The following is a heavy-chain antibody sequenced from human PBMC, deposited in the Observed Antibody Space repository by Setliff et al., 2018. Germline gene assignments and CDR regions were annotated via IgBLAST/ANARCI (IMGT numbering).Heavy chain of an antibody. V-gene: IGHV4-61*09. CDR1: GDSISSRPFY. J-gene: IGHJ6*03. CDR2: IYTSWST. CDR3: ARGITSGGYWGQRFLYLDV. Sequence: SETLSLTCTVSGDSISSRPFYWGWFRQPAGKELEWIGQIYTSWSTIYNPSLKSRVTISLDTSKNQFSLRLNSVTAADTAVYYCARGITSGGYWGQRFLYLDVWGRGTTVTVSS. D-gene: IGHD3-22*01.